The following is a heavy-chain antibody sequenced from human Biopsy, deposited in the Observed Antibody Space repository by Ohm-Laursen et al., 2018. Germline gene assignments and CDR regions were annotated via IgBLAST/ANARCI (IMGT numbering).Heavy chain of an antibody. CDR1: GGSLSSYY. CDR2: IYSSGST. D-gene: IGHD3-22*01. Sequence: SETLSLTCTVSGGSLSSYYWSWIRQPAGKGLEWIGRIYSSGSTNYNPSFKSRVTLSMDTSKRQFSLKLSFVTAADTAVYYCARWTPEYDSSRYYLDAFDIWGQGTKVTVSS. V-gene: IGHV4-4*07. J-gene: IGHJ3*02. CDR3: ARWTPEYDSSRYYLDAFDI.